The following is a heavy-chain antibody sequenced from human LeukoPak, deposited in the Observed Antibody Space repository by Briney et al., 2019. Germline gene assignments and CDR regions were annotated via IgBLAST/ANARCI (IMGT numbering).Heavy chain of an antibody. D-gene: IGHD1-1*01. V-gene: IGHV5-51*01. CDR1: GYXFTSYW. CDR3: ARPGSTNNYYYGMDV. Sequence: GESLKISCNGSGYXFTSYWIGWVRQMPGKGLEWMGIIYPGDSDTRYSPSFQGQVTISADKSISTAYLQWSSLKASDTAMYYCARPGSTNNYYYGMDVWGQGTTVTVSS. J-gene: IGHJ6*02. CDR2: IYPGDSDT.